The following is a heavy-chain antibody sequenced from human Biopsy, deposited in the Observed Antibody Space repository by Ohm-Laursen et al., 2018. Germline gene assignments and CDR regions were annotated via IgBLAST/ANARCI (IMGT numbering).Heavy chain of an antibody. CDR2: IYYSGST. Sequence: SQTLSLTCTVSGGSIGSFFWGWIRQPPGKGLEWIGYIYYSGSTNYNPSLRSRVTISVDRSKNQFSLELSSVTAADTAVYYCARVGAGAPSIDYFDYWGQGALVTVSS. CDR1: GGSIGSFF. D-gene: IGHD1-26*01. J-gene: IGHJ4*02. CDR3: ARVGAGAPSIDYFDY. V-gene: IGHV4-59*01.